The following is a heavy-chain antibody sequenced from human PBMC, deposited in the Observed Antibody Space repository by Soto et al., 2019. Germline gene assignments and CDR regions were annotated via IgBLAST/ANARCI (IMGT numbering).Heavy chain of an antibody. Sequence: GGSLRLSCAASGFTFSSYWMSWVRQTPGKGLEWVANIKEDGIEKYYVDSVKGRFTMSRDNAKNSLYLQMNSLRAEDTAVFYCARGRFWSGFYYFDYWGQGTLVTVSS. V-gene: IGHV3-7*01. J-gene: IGHJ4*02. CDR1: GFTFSSYW. D-gene: IGHD3-3*01. CDR3: ARGRFWSGFYYFDY. CDR2: IKEDGIEK.